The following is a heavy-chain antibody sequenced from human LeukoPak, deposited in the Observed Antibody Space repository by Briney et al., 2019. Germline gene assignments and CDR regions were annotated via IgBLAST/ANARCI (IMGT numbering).Heavy chain of an antibody. CDR3: AKDPKAYSSSSTIDY. Sequence: PGGSLRLSCAASGFTFSSYWMHWVRQAPGKGLEWVSAISGSGGSTYYADSVKGRFTISRDNSKNTLYLQMNSLRAEDTAVYYCAKDPKAYSSSSTIDYWGQGTLVTVSS. CDR2: ISGSGGST. D-gene: IGHD6-6*01. J-gene: IGHJ4*02. CDR1: GFTFSSYW. V-gene: IGHV3-23*01.